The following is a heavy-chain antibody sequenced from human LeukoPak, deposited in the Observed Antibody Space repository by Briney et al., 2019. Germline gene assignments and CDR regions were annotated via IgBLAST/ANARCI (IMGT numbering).Heavy chain of an antibody. CDR2: INHSGST. J-gene: IGHJ6*02. Sequence: SETLSLTCAVYGGSFSGHYWSWIRQPPGKGLEWIGEINHSGSTNYSPSLKSRVTISVDTSKNQFSLRLNSVTAADTAVYYCALIPFDYYYGMDVWGQGTTVTVSS. CDR1: GGSFSGHY. CDR3: ALIPFDYYYGMDV. V-gene: IGHV4-34*01.